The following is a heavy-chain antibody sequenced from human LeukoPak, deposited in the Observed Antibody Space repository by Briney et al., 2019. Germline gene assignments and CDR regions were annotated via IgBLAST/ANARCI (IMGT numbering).Heavy chain of an antibody. Sequence: GGSLRLSCEASGFSFSTFAMSWVRQAPGKGPEWVSGISASGGSTYYADSVKGRFTISRDNPKNTLYLQMTGLGAEDTAVYYFAKAERDTPPTTPFDYWGQGTLVTVSS. CDR3: AKAERDTPPTTPFDY. CDR1: GFSFSTFA. CDR2: ISASGGST. V-gene: IGHV3-23*01. J-gene: IGHJ4*02. D-gene: IGHD4-17*01.